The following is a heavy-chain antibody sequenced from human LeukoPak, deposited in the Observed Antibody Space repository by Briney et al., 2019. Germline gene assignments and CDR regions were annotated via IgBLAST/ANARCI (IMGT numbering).Heavy chain of an antibody. Sequence: SETLSLTCTVSGYSISSGYCWGWIRQPPGKGLEWIGSIYYSGSTYYNPSLKSRVTISVDTSKNQFSLKLSSVTAADTAVYYCARVDGDYYGSGSPWYFDLWGRGTLVTVSS. CDR3: ARVDGDYYGSGSPWYFDL. CDR2: IYYSGST. D-gene: IGHD3-10*01. J-gene: IGHJ2*01. CDR1: GYSISSGYC. V-gene: IGHV4-38-2*02.